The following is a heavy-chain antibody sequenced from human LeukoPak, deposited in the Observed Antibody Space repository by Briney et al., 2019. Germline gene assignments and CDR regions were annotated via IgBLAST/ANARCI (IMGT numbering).Heavy chain of an antibody. D-gene: IGHD3-3*01. CDR1: GFTFSSYW. V-gene: IGHV3-23*01. CDR2: ISGSGGST. J-gene: IGHJ6*03. Sequence: GGSLRLSCAASGFTFSSYWMHWVRQAPGKGLEWISAISGSGGSTYYADSVKGRFTISRDNSKNTLYLQMNSLRAEDTAVYYCAKDEWGDYDFWSSKYYYYMDVWGKGTTVTVSS. CDR3: AKDEWGDYDFWSSKYYYYMDV.